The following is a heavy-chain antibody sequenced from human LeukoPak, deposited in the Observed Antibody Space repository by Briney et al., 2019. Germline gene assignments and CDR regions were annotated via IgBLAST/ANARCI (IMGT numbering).Heavy chain of an antibody. CDR1: GYTFTSYG. V-gene: IGHV1-18*01. D-gene: IGHD3-10*01. CDR2: ISAYNGNT. J-gene: IGHJ6*02. Sequence: GASVKVSCKASGYTFTSYGISWVRQAPGQGLEWMGWISAYNGNTNYAQKLQGRVTMTTDTSTSTAYMELRSLRSDDTAVYYCARVLRITMVRGVIAYYGMDVWGQGTTVTVSS. CDR3: ARVLRITMVRGVIAYYGMDV.